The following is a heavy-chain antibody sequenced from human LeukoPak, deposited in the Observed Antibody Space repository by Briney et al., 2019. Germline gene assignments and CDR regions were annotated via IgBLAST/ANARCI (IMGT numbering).Heavy chain of an antibody. CDR2: IGRSSQYI. CDR1: GFTLSLYS. Sequence: PGGSLRLSCTASGFTLSLYSMHWVRQAPGKGLEWVSSIGRSSQYIYYGDSVRGRFTISRDNAKNSLYLDMNSPRAEDTAAYYCARDASNIDFAPYFYYMDVWGKGTTVTVSS. CDR3: ARDASNIDFAPYFYYMDV. J-gene: IGHJ6*03. V-gene: IGHV3-21*01. D-gene: IGHD3-3*01.